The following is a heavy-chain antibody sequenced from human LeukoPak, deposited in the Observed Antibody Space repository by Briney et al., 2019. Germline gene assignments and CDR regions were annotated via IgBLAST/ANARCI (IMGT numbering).Heavy chain of an antibody. CDR2: IYYSGST. CDR3: ARDDYTTSWYWFDP. J-gene: IGHJ5*02. Sequence: PSETLSLTCTVSGGSINSYYWSWIRQPPGKALEWIGYIYYSGSTNYNPSLKSRVTISVDTSKNQFSLKLSSVTAADTAVYYCARDDYTTSWYWFDPWGQGTLVTVSS. D-gene: IGHD4-11*01. V-gene: IGHV4-59*01. CDR1: GGSINSYY.